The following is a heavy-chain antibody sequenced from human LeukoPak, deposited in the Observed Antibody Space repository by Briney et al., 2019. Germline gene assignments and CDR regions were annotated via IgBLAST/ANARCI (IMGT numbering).Heavy chain of an antibody. CDR1: GYTLTELS. V-gene: IGHV1-24*01. D-gene: IGHD3-3*01. CDR2: FDPEDGET. J-gene: IGHJ5*02. CDR3: ATLRRGYYTGNNRFDP. Sequence: ASVKVSCKVSGYTLTELSMHWVRQAPGKGLEWMGGFDPEDGETIYAQKFQGRVTMTEDTSTDTAYMELSSLRSEDTAVYYCATLRRGYYTGNNRFDPWGQGTLVTVSS.